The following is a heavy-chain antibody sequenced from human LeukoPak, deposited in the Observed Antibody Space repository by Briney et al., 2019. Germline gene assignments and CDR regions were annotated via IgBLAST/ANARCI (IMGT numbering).Heavy chain of an antibody. V-gene: IGHV3-23*01. CDR1: GFNFDAYA. Sequence: GGSLRISCAASGFNFDAYAMSWVRQAPGKGLEWVSSISETGRTTFYTDSVKGRFTISRDNSKNTLHLQMNGLSAEDTALYYCAKDHDNTDYYYYFDSWGQGTLVTVSS. J-gene: IGHJ4*02. CDR2: ISETGRTT. CDR3: AKDHDNTDYYYYFDS. D-gene: IGHD2-21*02.